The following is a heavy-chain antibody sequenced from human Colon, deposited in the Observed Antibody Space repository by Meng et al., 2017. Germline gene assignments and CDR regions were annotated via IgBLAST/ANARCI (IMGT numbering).Heavy chain of an antibody. CDR3: ARGRGSYSSIDF. D-gene: IGHD1-26*01. Sequence: QVQLQGRGQSLVRPSETLSLTCTLSGGSVSSPSYDWSCIRQTPGKGLEWIGYVYYTGSANYNPSLKSRVTISVDTSKNHFSLNLTSVTAADTAVYYCARGRGSYSSIDFWGQGTLVTVSS. V-gene: IGHV4-61*03. CDR2: VYYTGSA. J-gene: IGHJ4*02. CDR1: GGSVSSPSYD.